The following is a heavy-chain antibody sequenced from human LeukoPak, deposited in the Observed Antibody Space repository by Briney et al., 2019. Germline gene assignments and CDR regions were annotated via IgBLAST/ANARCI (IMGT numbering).Heavy chain of an antibody. J-gene: IGHJ5*02. Sequence: PSETLSLTCTVSGGSISSSGYYWGWIRQPPGKGLEWIASIYYSGSTYYNPSLKSRVTISVDTSKNQLSLKLSSLTAADTAVYYCARHEYSGSYYGLSWFDPGAREPWSPSPQ. CDR3: ARHEYSGSYYGLSWFDP. CDR1: GGSISSSGYY. CDR2: IYYSGST. D-gene: IGHD1-26*01. V-gene: IGHV4-39*01.